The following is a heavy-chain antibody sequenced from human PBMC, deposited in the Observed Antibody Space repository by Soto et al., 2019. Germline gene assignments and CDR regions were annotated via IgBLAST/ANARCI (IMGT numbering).Heavy chain of an antibody. Sequence: SETLSLTCAVSGGSISSGGYSWSWIRQPPGKGLEWIGYIYHSGSTYYNPSLKSRVTISVDRSKNQFSLKLSSVTAAETAVYYCARVGWSSASCYWANWFDPWGQGILVTVSS. D-gene: IGHD2-2*01. CDR3: ARVGWSSASCYWANWFDP. CDR1: GGSISSGGYS. V-gene: IGHV4-30-2*01. CDR2: IYHSGST. J-gene: IGHJ5*02.